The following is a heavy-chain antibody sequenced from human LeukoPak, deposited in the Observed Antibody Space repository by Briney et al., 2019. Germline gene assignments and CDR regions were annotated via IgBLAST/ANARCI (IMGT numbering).Heavy chain of an antibody. J-gene: IGHJ4*02. V-gene: IGHV3-23*01. D-gene: IGHD3-3*01. CDR3: AKPADDFWSGYPTY. Sequence: GGSLRLSCAASGFTFSSYAMSWVRQAPGKGLEWVLAISGSGGSTYYADSVKGRFTISRDNSKNTLYLQMNSLRAEDTAVYYCAKPADDFWSGYPTYWGQGTLVTVSS. CDR2: ISGSGGST. CDR1: GFTFSSYA.